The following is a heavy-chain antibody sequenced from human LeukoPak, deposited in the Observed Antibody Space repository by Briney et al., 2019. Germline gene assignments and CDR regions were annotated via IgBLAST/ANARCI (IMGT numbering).Heavy chain of an antibody. CDR2: INHSGST. J-gene: IGHJ5*02. V-gene: IGHV4-34*01. CDR3: ARGRGARSSRWYNWFDP. Sequence: SETLSLTCAVYGGSFSAYYWSWIPQPPGKGLEWIGEINHSGSTNYNPSLKSRVTISIDTSKNQFSLEMSSVTAADTAVYYCARGRGARSSRWYNWFDPWGQGTLVTASS. CDR1: GGSFSAYY. D-gene: IGHD6-13*01.